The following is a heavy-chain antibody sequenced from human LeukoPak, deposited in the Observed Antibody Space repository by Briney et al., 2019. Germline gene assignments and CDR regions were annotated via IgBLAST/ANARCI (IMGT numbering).Heavy chain of an antibody. CDR1: GITFSSYA. J-gene: IGHJ4*02. CDR2: ISGSGGST. V-gene: IGHV3-23*01. D-gene: IGHD6-13*01. CDR3: AKGGAAAGTLDY. Sequence: GGSLRLSCAASGITFSSYAMSWVRQAPGKGPEWVSAISGSGGSTYYADSVKGRFTISRDNSKNRLYLQMNSLRAEDTAVYYCAKGGAAAGTLDYWGQGTRVTVSS.